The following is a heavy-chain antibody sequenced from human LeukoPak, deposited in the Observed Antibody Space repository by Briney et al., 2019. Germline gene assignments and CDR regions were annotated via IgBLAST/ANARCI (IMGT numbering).Heavy chain of an antibody. CDR3: ARIAVAGLFDY. CDR2: ISSSSSTI. J-gene: IGHJ4*02. CDR1: GFTFSSYS. D-gene: IGHD6-19*01. V-gene: IGHV3-48*01. Sequence: PGGSLRLSCAASGFTFSSYSMNWVRQAPGKGLEWVSYISSSSSTIYYADSLKGRFTISRDNAKNSLYLQMNSLRAEDTAVYYCARIAVAGLFDYWGQGTLVTVSS.